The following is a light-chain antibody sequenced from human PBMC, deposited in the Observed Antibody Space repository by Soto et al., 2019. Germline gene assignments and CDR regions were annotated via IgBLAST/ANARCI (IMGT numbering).Light chain of an antibody. CDR1: SSDVGGYNY. J-gene: IGLJ1*01. CDR2: DVS. V-gene: IGLV2-14*01. Sequence: QSALTQPVSVSGSPGQSITISCTGTSSDVGGYNYVSWYQQHPGKAPKLMIYDVSNRPSGVSNRFSGSKSGNTASLTISGLQAEDEADYYCSSYTSSSTLDWVFGTGTKLTVL. CDR3: SSYTSSSTLDWV.